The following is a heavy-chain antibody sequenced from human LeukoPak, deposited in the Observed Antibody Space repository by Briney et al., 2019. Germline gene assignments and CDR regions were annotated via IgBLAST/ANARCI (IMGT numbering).Heavy chain of an antibody. Sequence: ASVRVSCKTSGYTFISHDINWVRQATGQGLEWMGWMDPNSGNTGYAQRFQGRVTLTRSTSLSEAYMELTSLKFEDTAVYYCARVQGSDTSGSFDHWGQGILVTVSS. V-gene: IGHV1-8*01. J-gene: IGHJ4*02. CDR1: GYTFISHD. D-gene: IGHD1-26*01. CDR2: MDPNSGNT. CDR3: ARVQGSDTSGSFDH.